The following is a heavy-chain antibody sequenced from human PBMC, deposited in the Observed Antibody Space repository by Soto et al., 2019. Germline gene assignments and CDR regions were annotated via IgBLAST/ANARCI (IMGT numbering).Heavy chain of an antibody. V-gene: IGHV1-69*01. CDR3: ARAARPTYYYDSSGHFDY. J-gene: IGHJ4*02. Sequence: QVQLVQSGAEVKKPGSSVKVSCKASGGTFSSYAISWVRQAPGQGLEWMGGIIPIFGTANYAQKFQGRVTITADESTSTAYMELSSLRSEDTAVYYCARAARPTYYYDSSGHFDYWGQGTLVTVSS. CDR2: IIPIFGTA. D-gene: IGHD3-22*01. CDR1: GGTFSSYA.